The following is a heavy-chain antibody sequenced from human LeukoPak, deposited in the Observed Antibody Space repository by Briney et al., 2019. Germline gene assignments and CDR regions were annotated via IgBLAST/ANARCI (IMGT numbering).Heavy chain of an antibody. Sequence: GASVKVSCKASGYTFTYRYLHWVRQAPGQALEWMGWITPFNGNTNYAQKFQGRVTMTTDTSTSTAYMELRSMRSDATAVYYSARAAYDRSGYYLDMDVWGKGTTVTISS. CDR2: ITPFNGNT. J-gene: IGHJ6*03. CDR1: GYTFTYRY. V-gene: IGHV1-45*02. D-gene: IGHD3-22*01. CDR3: ARAAYDRSGYYLDMDV.